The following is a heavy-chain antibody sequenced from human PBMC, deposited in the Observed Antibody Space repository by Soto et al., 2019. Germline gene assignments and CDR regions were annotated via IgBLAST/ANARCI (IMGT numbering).Heavy chain of an antibody. CDR2: IYPGDSDT. V-gene: IGHV5-51*01. D-gene: IGHD3-10*01. CDR3: AGGGVRGVITRTRDYDGMDV. Sequence: PGESLKISCKGSGYSFTSYWIGWVRQMPGKGLEWMGIIYPGDSDTRYSPSFQGQVTISADKSISTAYLQWSSLKASDTAMYYCAGGGVRGVITRTRDYDGMDVWGQGTTVTV. J-gene: IGHJ6*02. CDR1: GYSFTSYW.